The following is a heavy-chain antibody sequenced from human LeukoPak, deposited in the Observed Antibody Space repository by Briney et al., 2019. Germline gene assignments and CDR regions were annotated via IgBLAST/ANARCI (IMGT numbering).Heavy chain of an antibody. J-gene: IGHJ4*02. CDR1: GFTFSSYW. D-gene: IGHD3-3*01. V-gene: IGHV3-74*01. Sequence: PGGSLRLSCAASGFTFSSYWMHWVRQAPGKGLVWVSRINSDGSSTSYADSVKGRFTISRDNAKNTLYLQMNSLRAEDTAVYYCARGAPARDFWSGYYTVVDYWGQGTLVTVSS. CDR3: ARGAPARDFWSGYYTVVDY. CDR2: INSDGSST.